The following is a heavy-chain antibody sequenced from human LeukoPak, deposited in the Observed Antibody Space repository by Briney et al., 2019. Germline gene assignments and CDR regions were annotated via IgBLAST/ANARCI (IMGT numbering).Heavy chain of an antibody. CDR2: IWYDGSNK. Sequence: GGSLRLSCAASGFTFSSYGMPWVRQAPGKGLEWVAVIWYDGSNKYYADSVKGRFTISRDNSKNTLYLQMNSLRAEDTAVYYCARDRSSRLPSDFDYWGQGTLVTVSS. V-gene: IGHV3-33*01. CDR1: GFTFSSYG. J-gene: IGHJ4*02. CDR3: ARDRSSRLPSDFDY. D-gene: IGHD2-2*01.